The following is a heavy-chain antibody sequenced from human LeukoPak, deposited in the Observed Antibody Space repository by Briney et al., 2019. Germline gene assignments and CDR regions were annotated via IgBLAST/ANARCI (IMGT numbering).Heavy chain of an antibody. CDR2: INPSGGST. Sequence: ASVKVSCKASGYTFTSYYMHWVRQAPGQGLEWMGIINPSGGSTSYAQKFQGRVTMTRDTSTSTVYKELSSLRSEDTAVYYCARDPSRWVGDYGDSPNWYFDLWGRGTLVTVSS. CDR3: ARDPSRWVGDYGDSPNWYFDL. V-gene: IGHV1-46*01. J-gene: IGHJ2*01. D-gene: IGHD4-17*01. CDR1: GYTFTSYY.